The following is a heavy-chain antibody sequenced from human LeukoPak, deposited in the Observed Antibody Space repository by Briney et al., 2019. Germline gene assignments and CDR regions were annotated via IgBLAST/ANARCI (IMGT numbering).Heavy chain of an antibody. V-gene: IGHV3-20*04. CDR2: INWNGGST. J-gene: IGHJ4*02. D-gene: IGHD3-22*01. CDR1: GFIFADHG. CDR3: ASIGGVYYDSSGYQRDY. Sequence: PGGSLRLSCAASGFIFADHGMTWVRQVPGKGLEWVSGINWNGGSTGYVDSVKGRFTISRDNAKNVLFLEMNSLRAEDTAVYYCASIGGVYYDSSGYQRDYWGQGTLVTVSS.